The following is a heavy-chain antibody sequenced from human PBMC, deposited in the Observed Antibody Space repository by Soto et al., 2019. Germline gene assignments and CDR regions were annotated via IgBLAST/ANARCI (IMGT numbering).Heavy chain of an antibody. D-gene: IGHD6-6*01. J-gene: IGHJ4*02. CDR3: ARHFDEYSSSPQYFDC. CDR1: GGSISSGGYY. Sequence: KTSETLSLTCTVSGGSISSGGYYWSWIRQHPGKGLEWIGYIYYSGSTNYNTSLKSRITISVDTSKNQFSLKLSSVTAADTAVYYCARHFDEYSSSPQYFDCWGQGTLVTVSS. CDR2: IYYSGST. V-gene: IGHV4-31*03.